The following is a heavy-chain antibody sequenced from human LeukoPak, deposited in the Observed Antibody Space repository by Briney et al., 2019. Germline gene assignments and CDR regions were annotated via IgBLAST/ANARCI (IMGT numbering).Heavy chain of an antibody. Sequence: GGSLRLSCAASGFTFSSYAMSWVRQAPGKGLEWVSASSGSGGSTYYADSVKGRFTISRDNSKNTLYLQMNSLRAEDTAVYYCAKDNRSQYGYYDSSGYSYYFDYWGQGTLVTVSS. CDR1: GFTFSSYA. CDR2: SSGSGGST. D-gene: IGHD3-22*01. V-gene: IGHV3-23*01. J-gene: IGHJ4*02. CDR3: AKDNRSQYGYYDSSGYSYYFDY.